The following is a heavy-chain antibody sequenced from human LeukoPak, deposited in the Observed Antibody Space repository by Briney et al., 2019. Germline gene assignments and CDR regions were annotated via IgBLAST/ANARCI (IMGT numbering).Heavy chain of an antibody. CDR1: GGSITNYY. CDR2: IYYSGST. J-gene: IGHJ4*02. CDR3: ARRPAYDFWSGPKT. Sequence: KPSETLSLTCTVSGGSITNYYWNWIRQPPGKGLEWIGYIYYSGSTNYNPSLKSRVTISLDTSKNQFSLKLSSVTAADTAVYYCARRPAYDFWSGPKTWGQGTLVTVSS. D-gene: IGHD3-3*01. V-gene: IGHV4-59*12.